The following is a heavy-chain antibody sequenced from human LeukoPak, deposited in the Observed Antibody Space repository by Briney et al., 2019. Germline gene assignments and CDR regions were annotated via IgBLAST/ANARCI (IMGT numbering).Heavy chain of an antibody. CDR1: GYTFTSYG. CDR3: AREPLLRFVAHGPAFDI. CDR2: ISAYNGNT. D-gene: IGHD3-3*01. Sequence: GASVKVSCKASGYTFTSYGISWVRQAPGQGLEWMGWISAYNGNTNYAQKLQGRVTMTTDTSTSTAYMELRSLRSDDTAVYYCAREPLLRFVAHGPAFDIWGQGTMVTVSS. V-gene: IGHV1-18*01. J-gene: IGHJ3*02.